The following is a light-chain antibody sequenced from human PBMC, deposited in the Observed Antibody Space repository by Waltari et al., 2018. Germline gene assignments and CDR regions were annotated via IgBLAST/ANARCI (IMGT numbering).Light chain of an antibody. Sequence: QTVVTQEPSLTVSPGGTVTPTCASSTGAVTSIYYQNWLHQKPGQAPRSLIYSTSKKHSWTPARFSGSLLGATAALTLSGVQPEDEAEYYCLLYYGGDVVFGGGTKLTVL. J-gene: IGLJ2*01. V-gene: IGLV7-43*01. CDR2: STS. CDR1: TGAVTSIYY. CDR3: LLYYGGDVV.